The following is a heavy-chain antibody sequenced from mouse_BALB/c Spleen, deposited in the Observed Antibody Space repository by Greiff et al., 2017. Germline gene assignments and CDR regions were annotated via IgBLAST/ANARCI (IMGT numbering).Heavy chain of an antibody. J-gene: IGHJ2*01. CDR1: GFTFSSFG. V-gene: IGHV5-17*02. Sequence: EVQRVESGGGLVQPGGSRKLSCAASGFTFSSFGMHWVRQAPEKGLEWVAYISSGSSTIYYADTVKGRFTISRDNPKNTLFLQMTSLRSEDTAMYYCARWGIDYWGQGTTLTVSS. CDR2: ISSGSSTI. CDR3: ARWGIDY.